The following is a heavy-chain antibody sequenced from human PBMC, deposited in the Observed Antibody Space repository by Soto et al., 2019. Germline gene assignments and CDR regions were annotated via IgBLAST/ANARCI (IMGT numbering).Heavy chain of an antibody. CDR1: GYTFTSYG. J-gene: IGHJ5*02. V-gene: IGHV1-18*01. CDR3: ARVVAALGHWFDP. CDR2: ISAYNGNT. D-gene: IGHD6-13*01. Sequence: QVQLVQSGAEVKKPGASVKVSCKASGYTFTSYGISWVRQAPGQGLEWMGRISAYNGNTNYAQKLQGRATMTTDTSTSTPYMELRTLRSDDTAVYYCARVVAALGHWFDPWGQGTLVTVSS.